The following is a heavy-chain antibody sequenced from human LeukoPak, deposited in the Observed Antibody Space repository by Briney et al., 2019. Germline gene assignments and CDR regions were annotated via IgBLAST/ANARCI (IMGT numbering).Heavy chain of an antibody. CDR2: ISGSGGST. CDR1: GFTFSSYG. J-gene: IGHJ3*02. Sequence: PGGSLRLSCAASGFTFSSYGMSWVRQAPGKGLEWVSAISGSGGSTYYADSVKGRFTISRDNSKNTLYLQMNSLRAEDTAVYYCAKANVDFKAFDIWGQGTMVTVSS. V-gene: IGHV3-23*01. CDR3: AKANVDFKAFDI. D-gene: IGHD3-3*01.